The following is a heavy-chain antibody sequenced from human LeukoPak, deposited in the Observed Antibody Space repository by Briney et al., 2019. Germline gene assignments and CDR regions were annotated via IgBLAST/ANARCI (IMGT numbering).Heavy chain of an antibody. Sequence: SGTLSLTCAVSGGALSSSNWCSWVRQPPRKGLEWIGEVNHSGSTNYNPSLKSRVTISVDKSKNQFSLKLSSVTAADTAVYYCARAHPLVVVAETDYYYGMDVWGQGTTVTVSS. D-gene: IGHD2-15*01. CDR3: ARAHPLVVVAETDYYYGMDV. CDR2: VNHSGST. J-gene: IGHJ6*02. V-gene: IGHV4-4*02. CDR1: GGALSSSNW.